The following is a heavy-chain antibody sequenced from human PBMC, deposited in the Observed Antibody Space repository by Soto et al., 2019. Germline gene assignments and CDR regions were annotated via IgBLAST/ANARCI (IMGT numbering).Heavy chain of an antibody. V-gene: IGHV2-5*02. CDR3: AHRRADNRTGGLFDN. D-gene: IGHD1-1*01. Sequence: QITLKESGPTLVKPTQTLTLTCTCSGFSLSTGTVDVGWIRQPPGEALEWLALMYRDDEKRYSPSLKSRLTITKATSKDPVVLTLTTMDSLVTATLYCAHRRADNRTGGLFDNCGQGALVIVPS. CDR1: GFSLSTGTVD. J-gene: IGHJ4*02. CDR2: MYRDDEK.